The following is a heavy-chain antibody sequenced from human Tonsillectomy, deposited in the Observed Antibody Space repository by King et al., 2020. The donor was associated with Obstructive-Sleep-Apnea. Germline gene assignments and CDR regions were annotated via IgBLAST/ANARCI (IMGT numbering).Heavy chain of an antibody. CDR1: GGSINSYY. CDR2: IYTSGST. D-gene: IGHD2-2*01. CDR3: ARDIVVIPATMSVEVRYFDY. V-gene: IGHV4-4*07. Sequence: QLQELGPGLVKPSETLSLTCTVSGGSINSYYLSWIRQPAGKGLEWIGRIYTSGSTNYNPSLKSRVTMSVDTSKNQFSLKLSSVTAADTAIYYCARDIVVIPATMSVEVRYFDYWGQGTLVTVSS. J-gene: IGHJ4*02.